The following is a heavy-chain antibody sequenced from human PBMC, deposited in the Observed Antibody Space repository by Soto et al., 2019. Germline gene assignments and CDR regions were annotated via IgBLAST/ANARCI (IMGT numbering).Heavy chain of an antibody. V-gene: IGHV1-2*04. Sequence: ASVKVSCKASGDTFTGYYMHWVRQAPGQGLEWMGWINPNSGGTNYAQKFQGWVTMTRDTSISTAYMELSRLRSDDTAVYYCARAHDYGEGWYAPSGQGTLVTGSS. CDR2: INPNSGGT. CDR3: ARAHDYGEGWYAP. J-gene: IGHJ5*02. CDR1: GDTFTGYY. D-gene: IGHD4-17*01.